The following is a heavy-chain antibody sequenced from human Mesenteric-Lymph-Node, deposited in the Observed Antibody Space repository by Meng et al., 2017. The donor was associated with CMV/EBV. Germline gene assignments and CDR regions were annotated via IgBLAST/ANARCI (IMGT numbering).Heavy chain of an antibody. CDR2: IIPILGIA. Sequence: SVKVSCKASGGTFSSYAISWVRQAPGQGLEWMGGIIPILGIANYAQKFQGRVTITADKSTSTAYMELSSLRSEDTAVYYCARVMGVGQMRWGYYYYGMDVWGQGTTVTVSS. CDR1: GGTFSSYA. V-gene: IGHV1-69*10. D-gene: IGHD1-26*01. J-gene: IGHJ6*02. CDR3: ARVMGVGQMRWGYYYYGMDV.